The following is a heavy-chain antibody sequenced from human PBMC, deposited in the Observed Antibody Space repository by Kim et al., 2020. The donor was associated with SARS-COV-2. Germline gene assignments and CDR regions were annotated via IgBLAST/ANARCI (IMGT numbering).Heavy chain of an antibody. Sequence: SVKVSCKASGGTFSSYAISWVRQAPGQGLEWMGGIIPIFGTANYAQKFQGRVTITADESTSTAYMELSSLRSEDTAVYYCARDRGIAAAGLWYFDLWGRGTLVTVSS. CDR2: IIPIFGTA. CDR1: GGTFSSYA. CDR3: ARDRGIAAAGLWYFDL. D-gene: IGHD6-13*01. J-gene: IGHJ2*01. V-gene: IGHV1-69*13.